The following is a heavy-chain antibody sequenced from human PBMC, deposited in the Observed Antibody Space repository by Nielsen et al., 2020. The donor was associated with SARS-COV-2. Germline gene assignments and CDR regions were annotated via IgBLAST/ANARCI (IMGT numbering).Heavy chain of an antibody. CDR3: AKDHSGYLDY. D-gene: IGHD3-22*01. J-gene: IGHJ4*02. V-gene: IGHV3-23*01. CDR1: GFTFSSYA. CDR2: ISGSGGST. Sequence: GESLKISCAASGFTFSSYAMSWVRQAPGKGLEWVSAISGSGGSTYYADSVKGRFTISRDNSKNTLYLQMNSLRAEDTAVYYCAKDHSGYLDYWGQGTLVTVSS.